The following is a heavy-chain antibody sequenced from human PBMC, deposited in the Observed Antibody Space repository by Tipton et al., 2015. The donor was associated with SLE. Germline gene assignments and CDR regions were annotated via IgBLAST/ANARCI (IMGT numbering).Heavy chain of an antibody. D-gene: IGHD6-13*01. Sequence: TLSLTCTVSGGSISSYYWSWIRQPPGKGLEWIGYIYYSGSTNYNPSLKSRVTTSVDTSKNQFSLKLSSVTAADTAVYYCARGWGSWPYFFDYWGQGTLVTVSS. V-gene: IGHV4-59*01. J-gene: IGHJ4*02. CDR3: ARGWGSWPYFFDY. CDR2: IYYSGST. CDR1: GGSISSYY.